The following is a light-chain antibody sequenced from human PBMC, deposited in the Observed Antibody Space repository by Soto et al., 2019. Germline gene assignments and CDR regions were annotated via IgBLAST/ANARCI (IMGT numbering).Light chain of an antibody. V-gene: IGLV1-40*01. CDR2: DNA. CDR1: RSDIGAGYR. CDR3: QSYDTSLSAVV. Sequence: QSVLTQPPSVSGAPGQRVTISCTGSRSDIGAGYRVRWYQQVPGTAPKLLSYDNANRPSGVSARFSGSKSGTSASLAITGLQAEDEADYYCQSYDTSLSAVVFGGGTKLTVL. J-gene: IGLJ2*01.